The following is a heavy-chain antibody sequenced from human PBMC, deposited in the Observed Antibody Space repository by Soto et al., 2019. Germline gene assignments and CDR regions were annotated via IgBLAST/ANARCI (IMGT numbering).Heavy chain of an antibody. J-gene: IGHJ5*02. V-gene: IGHV1-46*01. Sequence: SVPVSRLDRRLTIPSYGRNRMQTATETDLDWMGVINPHGGSTAYAQKFKGRVTLTRDTSASTVYMEVSSLTSEDTAMYYCARSAGGNFGIIIEGTNWCAPWGPGTGVNVSP. D-gene: IGHD1-26*01. CDR3: ARSAGGNFGIIIEGTNWCAP. CDR2: INPHGGST. CDR1: RLTIPSYG.